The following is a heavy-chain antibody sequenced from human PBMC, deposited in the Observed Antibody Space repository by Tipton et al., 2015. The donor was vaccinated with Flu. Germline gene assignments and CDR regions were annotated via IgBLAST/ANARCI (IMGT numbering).Heavy chain of an antibody. CDR3: AKVPADNLKYYFDY. J-gene: IGHJ4*02. Sequence: GSLRLSCAASGFSFSRYGMSWVRQAPGKGLEWVSVISGGTGKTYYADSVKGRFTMSTDNSKNMLFLQMNSLRVEDTAVYYCAKVPADNLKYYFDYWGQGALVTVSS. V-gene: IGHV3-23*01. D-gene: IGHD1-1*01. CDR1: GFSFSRYG. CDR2: ISGGTGKT.